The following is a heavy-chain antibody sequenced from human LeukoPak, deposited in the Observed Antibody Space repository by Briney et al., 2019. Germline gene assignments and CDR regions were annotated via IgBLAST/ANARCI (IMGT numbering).Heavy chain of an antibody. Sequence: ASVKVSCKASGYTFTSYGISWVRQAPGQGLEWMGWISACNGNTNYAQKLQGRVTMTTDTSTSTAYMELRSLRSDDTAVYYCARRNSDCSSTSCYSSYYYYGMDVWGQGTTVTVSS. J-gene: IGHJ6*02. CDR1: GYTFTSYG. CDR2: ISACNGNT. V-gene: IGHV1-18*01. CDR3: ARRNSDCSSTSCYSSYYYYGMDV. D-gene: IGHD2-2*01.